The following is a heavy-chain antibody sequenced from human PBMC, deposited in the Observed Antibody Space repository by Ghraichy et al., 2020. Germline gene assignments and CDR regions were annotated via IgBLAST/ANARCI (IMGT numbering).Heavy chain of an antibody. J-gene: IGHJ6*02. CDR3: TREEPIVLRTRYFGMDV. D-gene: IGHD2-8*01. CDR1: GYTFTSYG. CDR2: ISAYNGNT. Sequence: ASVNVSCKASGYTFTSYGISWVRQAPGQGLEWVGWISAYNGNTNYAQKLQGRVNMTTDTSTNTAYMELRSLRSDDTAVYYCTREEPIVLRTRYFGMDVWGQGTPVTVSS. V-gene: IGHV1-18*04.